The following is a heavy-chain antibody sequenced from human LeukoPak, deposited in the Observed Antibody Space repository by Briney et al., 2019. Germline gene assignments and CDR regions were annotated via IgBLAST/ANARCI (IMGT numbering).Heavy chain of an antibody. CDR2: INHSGST. Sequence: PSETLSPTCAVYGGSFSGYYWSWIRQPPGKGLEWIGEINHSGSTNYNPSLKSRVTISVDTSKNQFSLKLSSVTAADTAVYYCARGMRWLPIDYWGQGTLVTVSS. CDR1: GGSFSGYY. CDR3: ARGMRWLPIDY. V-gene: IGHV4-34*01. J-gene: IGHJ4*02. D-gene: IGHD5-24*01.